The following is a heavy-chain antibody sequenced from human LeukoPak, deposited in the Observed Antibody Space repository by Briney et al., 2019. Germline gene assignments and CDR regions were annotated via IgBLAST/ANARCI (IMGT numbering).Heavy chain of an antibody. CDR3: ARDTFTRLYYYGSGSYNYYYYGMDV. CDR2: ISSSGSTI. Sequence: GGSLRLSCAASGFTFSSYEMTWVRQAPGKGLEWVSYISSSGSTIYYADSVKGRFTISRDNAKNSLYLRMNSLRAEDTAVYYCARDTFTRLYYYGSGSYNYYYYGMDVWGQGTTVTVSS. CDR1: GFTFSSYE. V-gene: IGHV3-48*03. J-gene: IGHJ6*02. D-gene: IGHD3-10*01.